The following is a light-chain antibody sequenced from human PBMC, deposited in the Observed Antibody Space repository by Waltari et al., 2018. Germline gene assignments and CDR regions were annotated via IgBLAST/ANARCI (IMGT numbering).Light chain of an antibody. J-gene: IGLJ3*02. CDR1: NLGAKY. V-gene: IGLV3-1*01. CDR2: QDG. CDR3: QAWDSGTAV. Sequence: SYDLTQTPSMSVSPGQTAILPCSGDNLGAKYVCWYHQKAGHPPALVIYQDGRRPSGIPERFSGSNSGNTATLTISGTLIMDEAVYYCQAWDSGTAVFGGGTRLTVL.